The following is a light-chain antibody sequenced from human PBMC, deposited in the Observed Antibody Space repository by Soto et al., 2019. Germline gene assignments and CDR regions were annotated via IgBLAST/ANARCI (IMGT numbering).Light chain of an antibody. CDR3: QQCSSWPPLT. CDR1: QDIGSH. CDR2: FAS. J-gene: IGKJ4*01. Sequence: DIQMTQSASSLSSSVGDRFTITCRASQDIGSHLAWYQRKPEKAPKSLIYFASTLQSGVPSRFSGSGSGTDFTLTIGSLEPEDFAVYFCQQCSSWPPLTFGGGTKVDIK. V-gene: IGKV1D-16*01.